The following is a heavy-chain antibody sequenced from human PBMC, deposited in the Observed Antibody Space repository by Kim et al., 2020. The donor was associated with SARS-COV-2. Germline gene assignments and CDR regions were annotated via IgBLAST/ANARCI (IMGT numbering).Heavy chain of an antibody. V-gene: IGHV3-53*04. J-gene: IGHJ4*02. CDR2: IYWGGST. Sequence: GGSLRLSCAASGFTVSSNDMSWVRQAPGKGLEWVSGIYWGGSTYGADTVKCRITISRPNTKNTLHLQMNSPKAEDTAVYYCASGPTKDFDCLVYLDYWGQGTLVTVSS. CDR1: GFTVSSND. D-gene: IGHD3-9*01. CDR3: ASGPTKDFDCLVYLDY.